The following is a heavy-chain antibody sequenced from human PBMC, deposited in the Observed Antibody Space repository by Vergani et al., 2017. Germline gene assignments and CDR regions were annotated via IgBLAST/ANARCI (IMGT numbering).Heavy chain of an antibody. Sequence: QVQLQESGPGLVKPSETLSLTCTVSGGSISSYYWSWIRQPPGKGLEWIGYIYYSGSTNYNPSLKRRGTISVDTSKNEFSLKLSSVTAADTAVYYCARGGAGYSYGHFDYWGQGTLVTVSS. CDR1: GGSISSYY. CDR3: ARGGAGYSYGHFDY. D-gene: IGHD5-18*01. V-gene: IGHV4-59*01. CDR2: IYYSGST. J-gene: IGHJ4*02.